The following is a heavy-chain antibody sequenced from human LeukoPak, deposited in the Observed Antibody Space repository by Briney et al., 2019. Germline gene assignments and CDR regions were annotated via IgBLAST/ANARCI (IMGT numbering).Heavy chain of an antibody. V-gene: IGHV3-73*01. Sequence: PGGSLRLSCAASGFTFSGSALHWVRQASGKGLEWVGRIRSTANGYATAYAASVKGRFTISRDDSKNTAYLQMNSLRAEDTAVYYCAKRGSSGQEFDYWGQGTLVTVSS. J-gene: IGHJ4*02. CDR3: AKRGSSGQEFDY. CDR1: GFTFSGSA. D-gene: IGHD3-22*01. CDR2: IRSTANGYAT.